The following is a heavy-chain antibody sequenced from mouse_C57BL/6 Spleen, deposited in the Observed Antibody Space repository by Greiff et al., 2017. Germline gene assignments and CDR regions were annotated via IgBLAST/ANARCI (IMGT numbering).Heavy chain of an antibody. D-gene: IGHD2-3*01. CDR2: ISDGGSYT. V-gene: IGHV5-4*01. CDR3: AREGGIYDGYYGYFDV. CDR1: GFTFSSYA. J-gene: IGHJ1*03. Sequence: DVQLVESGGGLVKPGGSLKLSCAASGFTFSSYAMSWVRQTPEKRLEWVATISDGGSYTYYPANVKGRFTISRDNAKNNLYLQMSHLKSEDTAMYYCAREGGIYDGYYGYFDVWGTGTTVTVSS.